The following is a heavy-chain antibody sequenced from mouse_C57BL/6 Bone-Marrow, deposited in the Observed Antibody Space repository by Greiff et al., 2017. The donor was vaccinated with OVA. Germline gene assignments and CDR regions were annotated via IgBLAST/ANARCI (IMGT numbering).Heavy chain of an antibody. CDR2: IYPGDGYT. CDR3: ARQLRLRRGFAY. D-gene: IGHD3-2*02. J-gene: IGHJ3*01. CDR1: GYAFSSSW. V-gene: IGHV1-82*01. Sequence: QVQLQQSGPELVKPGASVKISCKASGYAFSSSWMNWVKQRPGKGLEWIGRIYPGDGYTNYNGKFKGKATLTADKSSSTAYMQLSSLTSEDSAVYFGARQLRLRRGFAYWGQGTLVTVSA.